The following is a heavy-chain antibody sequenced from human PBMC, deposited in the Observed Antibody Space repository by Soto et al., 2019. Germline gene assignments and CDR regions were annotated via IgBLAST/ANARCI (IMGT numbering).Heavy chain of an antibody. D-gene: IGHD3-22*01. CDR3: ARVGRLLREADS. CDR1: GCSISGFY. Sequence: QVQLQESGPGLLKSSETLSLTRTVSGCSISGFYWSWIRQPPGNGLEWLGYIYYTGSTNYNPSLKSRVTISLDTSSNQFALKLSSVTAADTAVYYCARVGRLLREADSWGQGTLVTVSS. CDR2: IYYTGST. V-gene: IGHV4-59*01. J-gene: IGHJ4*02.